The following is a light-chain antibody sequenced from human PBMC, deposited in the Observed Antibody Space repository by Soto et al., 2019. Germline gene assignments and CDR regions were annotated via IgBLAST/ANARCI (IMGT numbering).Light chain of an antibody. Sequence: EIVMTQSPATLSVSPGDTATLSCRASQSVSSNLAWYQQKPGQAPRLLIYGASTRATGIPARFSGSGSGTEFTLTISSLQSEDFAVYYCQQYNNWPPKTFGQGTKLEIK. CDR1: QSVSSN. CDR2: GAS. CDR3: QQYNNWPPKT. V-gene: IGKV3-15*01. J-gene: IGKJ2*01.